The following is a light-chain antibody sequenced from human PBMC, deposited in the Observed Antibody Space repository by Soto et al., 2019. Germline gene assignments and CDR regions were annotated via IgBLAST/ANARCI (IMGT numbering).Light chain of an antibody. CDR3: TSYTDATTLVV. CDR2: EVN. V-gene: IGLV2-14*01. J-gene: IGLJ2*01. CDR1: SSDVGGYNY. Sequence: QSALTQPPSASGSPGQSVTISCTGTSSDVGGYNYVSWYQQHPGKAPKLIIFEVNKRPSGVSNRFSGSKSGSTASLTISGLQAEDEADYYCTSYTDATTLVVFGGGTKLTVL.